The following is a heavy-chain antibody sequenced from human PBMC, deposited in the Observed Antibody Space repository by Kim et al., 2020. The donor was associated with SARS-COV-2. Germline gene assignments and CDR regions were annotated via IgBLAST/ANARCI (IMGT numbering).Heavy chain of an antibody. J-gene: IGHJ4*02. D-gene: IGHD6-19*01. CDR3: AQIAVATFDY. CDR2: NK. V-gene: IGHV3-30-3*01. Sequence: NKTYADSVKGRFTISRDNSKNTLYLQMNSLRAEDTAVYYCAQIAVATFDYWGQGTLVTVSS.